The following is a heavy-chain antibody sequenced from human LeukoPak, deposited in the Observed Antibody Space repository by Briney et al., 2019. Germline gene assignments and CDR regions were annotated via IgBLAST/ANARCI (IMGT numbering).Heavy chain of an antibody. CDR3: ARDHYGDYLPNNWFDP. J-gene: IGHJ5*02. D-gene: IGHD4-17*01. CDR1: GFTFSDYY. CDR2: ISSSGSTI. Sequence: GGSLRLSCAASGFTFSDYYMSWIRQAPGKGLEWVSYISSSGSTIYYADSVKGRFTISRDNAKNSLYLQMNSLRAEDTAVYYCARDHYGDYLPNNWFDPWGQGTLVTVSS. V-gene: IGHV3-11*01.